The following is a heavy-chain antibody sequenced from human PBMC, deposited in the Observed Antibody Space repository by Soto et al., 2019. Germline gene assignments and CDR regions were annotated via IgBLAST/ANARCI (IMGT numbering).Heavy chain of an antibody. CDR3: ARDALSSSWRDYYYYYYMDV. CDR1: GFTVSSNY. Sequence: GGSLRLSCAASGFTVSSNYMSWVRQAPGKGLEWVSVIYSGGSTYYADSVKGRFTISRDNSKNSLYLQMNSLRAEDTAVYYCARDALSSSWRDYYYYYYMDVWGKGTTVTVSS. CDR2: IYSGGST. J-gene: IGHJ6*03. D-gene: IGHD6-13*01. V-gene: IGHV3-66*01.